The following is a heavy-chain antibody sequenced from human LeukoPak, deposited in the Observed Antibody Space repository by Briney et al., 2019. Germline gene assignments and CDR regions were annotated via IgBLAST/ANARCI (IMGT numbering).Heavy chain of an antibody. D-gene: IGHD6-19*01. J-gene: IGHJ4*02. Sequence: GGSLRLSCAASGFTFDDYAMHWVRHAPGKGLEWVSGISWNSGSIGYADSVKGRFTISRDNAKNSLYLQMNSLRAEDTALYYCAKGSEQWLVRPIDYWGQGTLVTVSS. CDR1: GFTFDDYA. V-gene: IGHV3-9*01. CDR3: AKGSEQWLVRPIDY. CDR2: ISWNSGSI.